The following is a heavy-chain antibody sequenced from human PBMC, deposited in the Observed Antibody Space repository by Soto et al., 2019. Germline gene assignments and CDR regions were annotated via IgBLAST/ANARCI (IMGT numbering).Heavy chain of an antibody. J-gene: IGHJ6*02. V-gene: IGHV3-30*18. Sequence: GGSLRLSCAASGFTFSSYGMHWVRQAPGKGLEWVAVISYDGSNKYYADSVKGRFTISRDNSKNTLYLQMNSLRAEDTAVYYCAKEKDIVLMVYALPGMDVWGQGTTVTVSS. CDR2: ISYDGSNK. CDR3: AKEKDIVLMVYALPGMDV. D-gene: IGHD2-8*01. CDR1: GFTFSSYG.